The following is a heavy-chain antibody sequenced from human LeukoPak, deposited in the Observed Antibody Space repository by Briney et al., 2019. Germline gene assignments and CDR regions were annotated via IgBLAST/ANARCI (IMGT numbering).Heavy chain of an antibody. D-gene: IGHD1-7*01. J-gene: IGHJ6*03. V-gene: IGHV3-23*01. Sequence: PGGSLRLSCAASGFTFSSYGMSWVRQAPGKGLEWVSAISGSGGSTYYADSVKGRFTISRDNSKNTLYLQMNSLRAEDTAVYYCAKDSTWNYEGDMDVWGKGTTVTVSS. CDR2: ISGSGGST. CDR1: GFTFSSYG. CDR3: AKDSTWNYEGDMDV.